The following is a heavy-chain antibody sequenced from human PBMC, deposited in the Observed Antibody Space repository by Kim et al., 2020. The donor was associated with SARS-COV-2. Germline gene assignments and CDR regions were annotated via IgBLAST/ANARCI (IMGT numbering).Heavy chain of an antibody. J-gene: IGHJ4*02. CDR1: GGSFSGYY. CDR3: ARETLTYYYDSSGYYYGGMYYFDY. V-gene: IGHV4-34*01. D-gene: IGHD3-22*01. Sequence: SETLSLTCAVYGGSFSGYYWSWIRQPPGKGLEWIGEINHSGSTNYNPSLKSRVTISVDTSKNQFSLKLSSVTAADTAVYYCARETLTYYYDSSGYYYGGMYYFDYWGQGTLVTVSS. CDR2: INHSGST.